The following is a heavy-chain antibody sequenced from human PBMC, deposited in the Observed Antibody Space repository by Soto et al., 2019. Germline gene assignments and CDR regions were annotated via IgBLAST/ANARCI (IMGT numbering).Heavy chain of an antibody. J-gene: IGHJ5*02. V-gene: IGHV4-38-2*02. CDR1: GYSISSGYY. CDR3: ARDASGWKYNWFDP. Sequence: SETLSLTCAVSGYSISSGYYWGWIRQSPGKGLEWIGSIYHSESTYNHPSLKSRITISVDTSKNQISLKLRSVTAADTAVYYCARDASGWKYNWFDPWGQGTLVT. CDR2: IYHSEST. D-gene: IGHD6-19*01.